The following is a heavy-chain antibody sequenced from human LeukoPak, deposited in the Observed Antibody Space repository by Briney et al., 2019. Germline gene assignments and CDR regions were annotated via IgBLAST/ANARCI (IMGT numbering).Heavy chain of an antibody. V-gene: IGHV3-21*01. CDR2: ITSSSSYI. Sequence: GGSLRLSCAASGFTFSSYSMNWVRQAPGKGLEWVSSITSSSSYIYSADSVKGRFTISRDNAKNSLYLQMNSLRAEDTAVYYCVRYGGRVPEPKGTFDFWGQGTLVTVSS. D-gene: IGHD2-2*01. J-gene: IGHJ4*02. CDR3: VRYGGRVPEPKGTFDF. CDR1: GFTFSSYS.